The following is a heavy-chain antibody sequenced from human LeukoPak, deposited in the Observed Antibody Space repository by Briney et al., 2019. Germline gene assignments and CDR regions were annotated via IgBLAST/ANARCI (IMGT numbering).Heavy chain of an antibody. J-gene: IGHJ6*02. CDR1: GGSISSDY. CDR3: ARGLPEYGMDV. V-gene: IGHV4-59*08. Sequence: SETLSLTCTVSGGSISSDYWSWIRQPPGKGLEWIGYIYYSGSTNYNPSLKSRVTISVDTSKNQFSLKLSSVTAADTAVYYCARGLPEYGMDVWGQGTTVTVSS. CDR2: IYYSGST.